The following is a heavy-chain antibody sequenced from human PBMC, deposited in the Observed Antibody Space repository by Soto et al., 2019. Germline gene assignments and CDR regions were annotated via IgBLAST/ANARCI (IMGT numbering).Heavy chain of an antibody. D-gene: IGHD5-12*01. CDR1: GDTFSSYG. CDR3: ARALVATNAFDY. J-gene: IGHJ4*02. CDR2: IIPILRTA. V-gene: IGHV1-69*11. Sequence: QVQVEQSGAEVKKPGSSVKVSCKASGDTFSSYGFTWVRQAPGQGLEWMGGIIPILRTANYAQKFQGRVTIAADESTSTAYMELSSLRSEGTAVYYCARALVATNAFDYWGQGIVVTVSS.